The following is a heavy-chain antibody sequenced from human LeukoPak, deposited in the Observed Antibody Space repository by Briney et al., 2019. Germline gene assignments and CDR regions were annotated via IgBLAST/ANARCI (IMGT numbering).Heavy chain of an antibody. CDR3: ARHTLGYCSSTSCYAFDI. CDR1: GYSISSGYY. V-gene: IGHV4-38-2*02. J-gene: IGHJ3*02. Sequence: SETLSLTCTVSGYSISSGYYWGWFRQPPGKGLEWIGTIYHSGSTYSNPSLKSRVTISVDTSKNQFSLKLSSVTAADTAVYYCARHTLGYCSSTSCYAFDIWGQGTMVTVSS. CDR2: IYHSGST. D-gene: IGHD2-2*01.